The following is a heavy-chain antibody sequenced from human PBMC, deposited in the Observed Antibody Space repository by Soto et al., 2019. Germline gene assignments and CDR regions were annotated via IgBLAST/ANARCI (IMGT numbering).Heavy chain of an antibody. CDR1: GFPFSPYA. Sequence: GGSLRLSCAASGFPFSPYAMAWVRQPPGKGLQWVSTIRDDGSHTHYADSMEGRCTISRDNSNGTLYLQMNSLRAEDTALYYCARDVGGFNAMFDYWGQGTVVTVSS. CDR2: IRDDGSHT. D-gene: IGHD5-12*01. J-gene: IGHJ4*02. V-gene: IGHV3-23*01. CDR3: ARDVGGFNAMFDY.